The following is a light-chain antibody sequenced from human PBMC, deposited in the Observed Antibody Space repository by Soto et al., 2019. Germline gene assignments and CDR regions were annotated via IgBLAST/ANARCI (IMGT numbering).Light chain of an antibody. CDR1: QSVSSSY. J-gene: IGKJ1*01. CDR3: QQYGSSPRT. Sequence: EIVLTQSPGTLSLSPGERATLSCRASQSVSSSYLAWYQKKPGQAPRLLIYGASSRPTGIPDRFSGSGSGTDFTLTISRLEPEDFAVYYCQQYGSSPRTFGQGTKVEMK. CDR2: GAS. V-gene: IGKV3-20*01.